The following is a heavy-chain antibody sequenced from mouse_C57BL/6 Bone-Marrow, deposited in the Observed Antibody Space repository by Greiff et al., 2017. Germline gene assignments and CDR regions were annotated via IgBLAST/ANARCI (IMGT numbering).Heavy chain of an antibody. CDR2: ISDGGSYT. CDR3: ARMYITAVAPSMDY. D-gene: IGHD1-1*01. Sequence: EVKLMESGGGLVKPGGSLKLSCAASGFTFSSYAMSWVRQTPEKRLEWVATISDGGSYTYYPDNVKGRFTFSRDNAKNNLYLQMSHLKSEDTAMYYCARMYITAVAPSMDYWGQGTSVTVAS. J-gene: IGHJ4*01. V-gene: IGHV5-4*03. CDR1: GFTFSSYA.